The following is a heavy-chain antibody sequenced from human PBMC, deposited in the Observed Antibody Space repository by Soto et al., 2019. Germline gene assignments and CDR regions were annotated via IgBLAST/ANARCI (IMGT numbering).Heavy chain of an antibody. CDR2: IYYSGST. V-gene: IGHV4-59*01. Sequence: PPGKGLEWIGYIYYSGSTNYNPSLKSRVTISVDTSKNQFSLKLSFVTAADTAVYYCAYMGVATFGYFDYWGQGTLVTVSS. CDR3: AYMGVATFGYFDY. D-gene: IGHD5-12*01. J-gene: IGHJ4*02.